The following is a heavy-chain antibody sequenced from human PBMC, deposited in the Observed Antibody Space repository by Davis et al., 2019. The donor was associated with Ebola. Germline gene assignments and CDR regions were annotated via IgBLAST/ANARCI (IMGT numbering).Heavy chain of an antibody. CDR3: ATGQAGAVAGTVEAFDI. CDR2: FDPEDGKT. D-gene: IGHD6-19*01. Sequence: ASVKVSCKVSGNTLTELSIHWVRQAPGKGLEWMGGFDPEDGKTIYAQKFQGRVTMTEDTSADIAYMELSSLRSEDTALYYCATGQAGAVAGTVEAFDIWGQGTMVTVSS. J-gene: IGHJ3*02. CDR1: GNTLTELS. V-gene: IGHV1-24*01.